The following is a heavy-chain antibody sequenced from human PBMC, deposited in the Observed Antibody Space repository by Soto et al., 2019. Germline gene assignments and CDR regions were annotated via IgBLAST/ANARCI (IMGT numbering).Heavy chain of an antibody. CDR1: GFTFSSYA. Sequence: EVQLLESGGGLVQPGGSLRLSCAASGFTFSSYAMSWVRQAPGKGLEWVSAISGSGGSTYYADSVKGRFTISRDNSKNTLYLQMNSRRAEDTAVYYCAKDVCSGGSCYYPYFDYWGQGTLVTVSS. J-gene: IGHJ4*02. CDR2: ISGSGGST. D-gene: IGHD2-15*01. V-gene: IGHV3-23*01. CDR3: AKDVCSGGSCYYPYFDY.